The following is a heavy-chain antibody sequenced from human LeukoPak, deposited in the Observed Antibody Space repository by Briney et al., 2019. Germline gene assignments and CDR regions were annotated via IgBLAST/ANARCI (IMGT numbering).Heavy chain of an antibody. CDR2: VHREGTTT. V-gene: IGHV3-74*03. CDR3: ARYSDWILFDY. CDR1: GFTFNTYW. Sequence: QPGGSLRLSCAASGFTFNTYWMHWVRQAPGKGLVWVARVHREGTTTAYADSVKGRFTISRDNAKNTLYLQMTNLRAEDTAVYYCARYSDWILFDYWGRGTLVTVSS. J-gene: IGHJ4*02. D-gene: IGHD3/OR15-3a*01.